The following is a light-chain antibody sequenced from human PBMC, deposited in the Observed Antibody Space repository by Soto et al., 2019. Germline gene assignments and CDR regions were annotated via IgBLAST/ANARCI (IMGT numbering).Light chain of an antibody. Sequence: EIGLTQSPGTLSLSPGERATLSCSASQSFRSSYLAWYQQKPGQAPRLLIYGASSRATGIPDRFSGSGSGRDFTLNISRLEPEDFAVYYCQQYGSSPQWTFGQGTKVEIK. CDR1: QSFRSSY. V-gene: IGKV3-20*01. CDR3: QQYGSSPQWT. J-gene: IGKJ1*01. CDR2: GAS.